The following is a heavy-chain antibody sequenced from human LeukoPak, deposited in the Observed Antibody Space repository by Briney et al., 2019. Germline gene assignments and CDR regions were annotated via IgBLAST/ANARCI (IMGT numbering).Heavy chain of an antibody. Sequence: ASVKVSCKASGYTFTGYYMHWVRQAPGKGLEWMGWINPNSGDTNYAQKFQGRVTMTRDTSISTAYMELSRLRSDDTAVYYCARDRDRYDDILTGSTFDYWGQGTLVTVSS. J-gene: IGHJ4*02. V-gene: IGHV1-2*02. D-gene: IGHD3-9*01. CDR2: INPNSGDT. CDR3: ARDRDRYDDILTGSTFDY. CDR1: GYTFTGYY.